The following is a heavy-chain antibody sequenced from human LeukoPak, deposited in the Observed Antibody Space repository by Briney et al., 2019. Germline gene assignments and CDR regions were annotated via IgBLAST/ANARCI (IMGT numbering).Heavy chain of an antibody. V-gene: IGHV3-30*04. CDR3: ARDLPADY. J-gene: IGHJ4*02. Sequence: PGGSLRPSCAASGFTFSSYAMHWVRQAPGKGLEWVAVISYDGSNKYYADSVKGRFTISRDNSKNTLYLQMNSLRAEDTAVYYCARDLPADYWGQGTLVTVSS. D-gene: IGHD2-2*01. CDR1: GFTFSSYA. CDR2: ISYDGSNK.